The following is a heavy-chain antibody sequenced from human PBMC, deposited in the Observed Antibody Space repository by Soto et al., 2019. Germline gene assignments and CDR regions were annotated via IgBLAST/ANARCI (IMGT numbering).Heavy chain of an antibody. V-gene: IGHV3-74*01. J-gene: IGHJ2*01. CDR1: GFTSSNYW. D-gene: IGHD2-2*01. CDR3: ARVPHCNSTRCYSYFDL. Sequence: PGGSLRLSCAASGFTSSNYWIHWVRQAPGKGLVWVSRVDSDGSSTLYADSVKGRFTVSRDNGKNTLYLQMSSLRAEDTAVYYCARVPHCNSTRCYSYFDLWGRGTLVTVSS. CDR2: VDSDGSST.